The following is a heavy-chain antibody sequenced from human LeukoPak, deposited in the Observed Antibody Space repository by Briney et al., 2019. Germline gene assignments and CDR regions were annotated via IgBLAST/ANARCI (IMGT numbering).Heavy chain of an antibody. J-gene: IGHJ6*03. V-gene: IGHV3-30*02. CDR3: AKVGSNYDFWSGYFNDYYYYYMDV. CDR1: GFTFSSYG. CDR2: IRYDGSNK. Sequence: GGSLRLSCAASGFTFSSYGMHWVRQAPGKGLEWVAFIRYDGSNKYYADSVKGRFTISRDNSKNTLYLQMNSLRAEDTAVYYCAKVGSNYDFWSGYFNDYYYYYMDVWGKGTTVTVSS. D-gene: IGHD3-3*01.